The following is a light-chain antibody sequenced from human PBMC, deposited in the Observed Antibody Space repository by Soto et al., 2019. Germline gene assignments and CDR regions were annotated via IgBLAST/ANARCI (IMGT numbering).Light chain of an antibody. CDR1: SSNIGSNY. J-gene: IGLJ3*02. CDR3: VAWDDSLSAWV. CDR2: KNN. V-gene: IGLV1-47*01. Sequence: QSVLTQPPSASGTPGQRVTISCSGSSSNIGSNYVYWHQQLPGTAPRGLIYKNNERPSGVPDRFSGSKSGTSASLAISGLRYEDEADYYCVAWDDSLSAWVFGGGTQLTVL.